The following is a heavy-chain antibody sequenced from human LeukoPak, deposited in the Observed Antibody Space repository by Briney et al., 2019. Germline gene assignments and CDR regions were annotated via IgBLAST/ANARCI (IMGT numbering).Heavy chain of an antibody. Sequence: GGSLRLSCAASGFTFSSYSMNWVRQAPGKGLEWVSYISSSSSTIYYADSVKGRFTISRDNAKNSLYLQMNSLRAEDTAVYYCASTVAGITYYYYGMDVWGQGTTVTVSS. D-gene: IGHD6-19*01. CDR3: ASTVAGITYYYYGMDV. CDR1: GFTFSSYS. J-gene: IGHJ6*02. V-gene: IGHV3-48*01. CDR2: ISSSSSTI.